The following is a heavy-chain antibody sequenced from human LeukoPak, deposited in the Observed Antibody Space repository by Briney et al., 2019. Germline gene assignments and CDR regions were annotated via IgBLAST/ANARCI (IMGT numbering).Heavy chain of an antibody. Sequence: RSRRLSCAVSGFIFSNAWVSWVRQVPGKVLEWVGRMKRKTDGGTTECAAPVKGRFTISRDDTKNTLYLQMNSLKTEDTAVYYCTTESGSFQYYFDYWGQGTLVTVSS. D-gene: IGHD3-3*02. J-gene: IGHJ4*02. CDR2: MKRKTDGGTT. CDR3: TTESGSFQYYFDY. V-gene: IGHV3-15*01. CDR1: GFIFSNAW.